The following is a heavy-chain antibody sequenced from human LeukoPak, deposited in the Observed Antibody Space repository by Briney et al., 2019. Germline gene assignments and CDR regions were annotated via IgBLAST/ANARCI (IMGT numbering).Heavy chain of an antibody. CDR2: IYYSGDT. Sequence: SETLSLTCTVSGDSIGCSNCYWGWVRQPPGTGLEWIGSIYYSGDTHYNPSLKSRVTISVDPSKNQFSLKLSSVTAADTAVYYCARDAGYCSSSSCGAYFQHWGQGTLVTVSS. V-gene: IGHV4-39*07. CDR1: GDSIGCSNCY. D-gene: IGHD2-2*01. CDR3: ARDAGYCSSSSCGAYFQH. J-gene: IGHJ1*01.